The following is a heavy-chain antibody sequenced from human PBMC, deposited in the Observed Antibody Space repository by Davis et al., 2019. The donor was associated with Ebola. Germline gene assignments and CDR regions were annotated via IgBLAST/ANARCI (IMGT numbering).Heavy chain of an antibody. CDR3: ARPYYYGSGSYSRGYYYGMDV. CDR1: GGTFSSYT. D-gene: IGHD3-10*01. Sequence: SVKVSCKASGGTFSSYTISWVRQAPGQGLEWMGRIIPILGIANYAQKFQGRVTITADKSTSTAYMELSSLRSEDTAVYYCARPYYYGSGSYSRGYYYGMDVWGQGTTVTVSS. CDR2: IIPILGIA. J-gene: IGHJ6*02. V-gene: IGHV1-69*02.